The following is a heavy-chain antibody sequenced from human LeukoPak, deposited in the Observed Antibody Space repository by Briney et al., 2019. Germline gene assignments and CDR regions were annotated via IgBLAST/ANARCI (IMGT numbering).Heavy chain of an antibody. D-gene: IGHD1-26*01. CDR1: GGLISSHY. CDR3: ARRGRGVGATGWFDP. V-gene: IGHV4-59*08. Sequence: SETLSLTCIVSGGLISSHYWNWIRQPPGKGLEWIGYIHYGGNTNYNPSLKSRVTLLLDTSKNQFSLKLSSVTAADTAVYYCARRGRGVGATGWFDPWGQGTLVAVSS. CDR2: IHYGGNT. J-gene: IGHJ5*02.